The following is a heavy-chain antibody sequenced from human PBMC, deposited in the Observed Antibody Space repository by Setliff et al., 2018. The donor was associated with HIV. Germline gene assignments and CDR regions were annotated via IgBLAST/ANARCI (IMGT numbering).Heavy chain of an antibody. CDR2: ISSDAITT. D-gene: IGHD1-1*01. CDR3: ARDFGSGIDY. V-gene: IGHV3-74*01. CDR1: EFTFSRYW. J-gene: IGHJ4*02. Sequence: GGSLRLSCAASEFTFSRYWMVWVRQAPGKGLLWVSRISSDAITTTYADSVKGRFTISRDNAKNTLYLQMNSLRAEDTAVYYCARDFGSGIDYWGQGTLVTVSS.